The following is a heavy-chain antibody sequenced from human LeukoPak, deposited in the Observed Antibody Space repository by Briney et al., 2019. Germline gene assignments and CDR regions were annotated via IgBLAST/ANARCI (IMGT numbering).Heavy chain of an antibody. CDR3: ARDLRSTSCLDY. V-gene: IGHV4-39*07. J-gene: IGHJ4*02. CDR2: IYYSGST. D-gene: IGHD2-2*01. CDR1: GGSISSSSYY. Sequence: SETLSLTCTVSGGSISSSSYYWGWIRQPPGKGLEWIGSIYYSGSTYYNPSLKSRVTISVETSKNQFSLKLSSVTAADTAVYYCARDLRSTSCLDYWGQGTLVTVSS.